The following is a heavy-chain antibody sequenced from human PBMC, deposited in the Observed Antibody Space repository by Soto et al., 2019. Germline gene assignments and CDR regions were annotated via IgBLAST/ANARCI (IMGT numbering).Heavy chain of an antibody. CDR2: VYFDGST. V-gene: IGHV4-4*02. CDR1: GGSFSDSDW. J-gene: IGHJ6*02. D-gene: IGHD3-10*01. CDR3: ARGVGFGYYYYHMDL. Sequence: PSETLSLTCAVSGGSFSDSDWWSWVRQPPGKGLEWIGEVYFDGSTNYNPSLKSRVSISVDISKNHFSLRLNSVTAADTAVYYCARGVGFGYYYYHMDLWGQGTTVTVSS.